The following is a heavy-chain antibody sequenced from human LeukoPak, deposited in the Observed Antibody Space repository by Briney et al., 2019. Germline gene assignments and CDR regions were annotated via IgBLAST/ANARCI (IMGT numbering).Heavy chain of an antibody. V-gene: IGHV3-33*01. J-gene: IGHJ4*02. CDR3: ARGVSRYCSGGSCYYFDY. CDR2: MWYDGSNK. CDR1: GFTFSSYG. D-gene: IGHD2-15*01. Sequence: PGGSLRLSCAASGFTFSSYGMHWVRQAPGKGLEWVAVMWYDGSNKYYADSVKGRFTISRDNSKSTLYLQMNSLRAEDTAVYYCARGVSRYCSGGSCYYFDYWGQGTLVTVSS.